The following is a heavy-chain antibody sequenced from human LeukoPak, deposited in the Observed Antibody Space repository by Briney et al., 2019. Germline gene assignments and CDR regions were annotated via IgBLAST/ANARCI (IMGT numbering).Heavy chain of an antibody. Sequence: PSETQSLTCTVSGGSISSYYWSWIRQPPGKGLEWIGYIYYSGSTNYNPSLKSRVTISVGTSKNQFSLKLSSVTAADTAVYYCARARSGWYFIDYWGQGTLLTVSS. J-gene: IGHJ4*02. CDR3: ARARSGWYFIDY. V-gene: IGHV4-59*01. D-gene: IGHD6-19*01. CDR1: GGSISSYY. CDR2: IYYSGST.